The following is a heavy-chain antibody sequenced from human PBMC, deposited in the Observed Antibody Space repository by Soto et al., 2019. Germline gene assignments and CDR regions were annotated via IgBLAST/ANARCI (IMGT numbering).Heavy chain of an antibody. Sequence: SVKVSCKASGGTFSSYAISWVRQAPGQGLEWMGGIIPIFGTANYAQKFQGRVTITADESTSTAYMELSSLRSEDTAVYYCAEGEDIVLVPAAMPGPSGYYYYGMDVWG. D-gene: IGHD2-2*01. CDR2: IIPIFGTA. V-gene: IGHV1-69*13. CDR3: AEGEDIVLVPAAMPGPSGYYYYGMDV. CDR1: GGTFSSYA. J-gene: IGHJ6*02.